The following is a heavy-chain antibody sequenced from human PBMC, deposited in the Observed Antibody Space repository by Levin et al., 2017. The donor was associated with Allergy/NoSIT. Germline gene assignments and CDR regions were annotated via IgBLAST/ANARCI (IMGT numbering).Heavy chain of an antibody. CDR3: ARSVFPIAASPPRNWFDP. CDR1: GYTFTSYA. Sequence: GASVKVSCKASGYTFTSYAMHWVRQAPGQRLEWMGWINAGNGNTKYSQKFQGRVTITRDTSASTAYMELSSLRSEDTAVYYCARSVFPIAASPPRNWFDPWGQGTLVTVSS. D-gene: IGHD6-13*01. CDR2: INAGNGNT. V-gene: IGHV1-3*01. J-gene: IGHJ5*02.